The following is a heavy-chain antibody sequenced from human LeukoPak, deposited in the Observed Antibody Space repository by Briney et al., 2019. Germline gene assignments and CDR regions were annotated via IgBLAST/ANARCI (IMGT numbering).Heavy chain of an antibody. CDR2: ISWNSGSI. D-gene: IGHD6-13*01. V-gene: IGHV3-9*01. J-gene: IGHJ4*02. Sequence: GRSLRLSCAASGFTFDDYAMHWVRQAPGKGLEWVSGISWNSGSIGYADSVKGRFTISRDNAKNSLYLQMNSLRAEDTAVYYCARDHSRGIEIDYWGQGTLVTVSS. CDR3: ARDHSRGIEIDY. CDR1: GFTFDDYA.